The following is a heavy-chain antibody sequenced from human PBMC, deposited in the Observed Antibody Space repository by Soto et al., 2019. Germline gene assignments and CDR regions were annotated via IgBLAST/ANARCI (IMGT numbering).Heavy chain of an antibody. CDR3: ARVEAPLIHSDHYYYGMDV. CDR2: IWFDGSNT. CDR1: GFSFSTYG. J-gene: IGHJ6*02. D-gene: IGHD5-18*01. V-gene: IGHV3-33*01. Sequence: QEQLVESGGGVVRPGMSLRLACEGSGFSFSTYGMHWVRQSPGKGLQWVAVIWFDGSNTYYAASVKGRFTISRDNSKSTLYLQMNNLRAEDTAVYYCARVEAPLIHSDHYYYGMDVWGQGTTVTVSS.